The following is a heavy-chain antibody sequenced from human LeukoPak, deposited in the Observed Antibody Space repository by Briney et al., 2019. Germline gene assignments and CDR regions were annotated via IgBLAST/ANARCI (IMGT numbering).Heavy chain of an antibody. CDR2: IYYSENT. CDR3: ARGLLKGQLHLSYSYYMDV. D-gene: IGHD2-2*01. J-gene: IGHJ6*03. V-gene: IGHV4-38-2*02. Sequence: KASETLSLTCTVSGYSISSGYYWGWIRQPPGKGLEWIGYIYYSENTYYNPSLKSRVTTSVDTSKNQFSLKLTSVTAADTAVYYCARGLLKGQLHLSYSYYMDVWGKGTTITVSS. CDR1: GYSISSGYY.